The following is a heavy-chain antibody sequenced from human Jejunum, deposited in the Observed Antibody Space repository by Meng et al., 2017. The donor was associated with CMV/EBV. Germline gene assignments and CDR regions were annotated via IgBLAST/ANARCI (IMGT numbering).Heavy chain of an antibody. CDR3: ARRAGSLYYFDY. CDR1: GYSFTTYW. Sequence: CKGSGYSFTTYWIGWVRQMPGKGLEWMGIIYPDDSDTTYSPSFQGQVTISADKSINTAYLQWSSLKASDSAMYYCARRAGSLYYFDYWGQGTLVTVS. V-gene: IGHV5-51*01. J-gene: IGHJ4*02. D-gene: IGHD2-15*01. CDR2: IYPDDSDT.